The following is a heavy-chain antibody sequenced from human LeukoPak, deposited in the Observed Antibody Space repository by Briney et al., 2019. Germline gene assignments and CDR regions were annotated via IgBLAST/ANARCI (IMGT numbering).Heavy chain of an antibody. CDR1: GFTFSSYG. Sequence: PGRSLRLSCAASGFTFSSYGMHWVRQAPGKGLEWVAVIWYDGSNKYYADSVKGRFTISRDNSKNTLYLQMNSLRAEDTAVYYCAKGGEPSYYCYYMDVWGKGTTVTVSS. V-gene: IGHV3-33*06. CDR3: AKGGEPSYYCYYMDV. CDR2: IWYDGSNK. D-gene: IGHD1-14*01. J-gene: IGHJ6*03.